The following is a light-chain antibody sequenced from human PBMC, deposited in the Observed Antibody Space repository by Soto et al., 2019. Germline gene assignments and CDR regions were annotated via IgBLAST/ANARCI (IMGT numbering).Light chain of an antibody. CDR3: ENANSCPLT. CDR1: QGLSSC. CDR2: AAS. V-gene: IGKV1-12*01. Sequence: EIQMTQSASSVSASVGDRVTITCRASQGLSSCSSWYQQKPRKAPKLLIYAASSYQSGVPSSFIVSGSETDFSLTHSRLQPEEFATDEGENANSCPLTFGQGTLLVSK. J-gene: IGKJ5*01.